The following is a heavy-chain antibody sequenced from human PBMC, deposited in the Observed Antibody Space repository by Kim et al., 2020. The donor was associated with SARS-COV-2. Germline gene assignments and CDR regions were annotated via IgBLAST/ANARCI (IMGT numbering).Heavy chain of an antibody. CDR3: ARDSVGGPGPSDP. Sequence: SETLSLTCTVSGGSISSGGYYWSWIRQHPGKGLEWIGYIYYSGSTYYNPSLKSRVTISVDTSKNQFSLKLSSVTAADTAVYYCARDSVGGPGPSDPWGQGTLVTVSS. D-gene: IGHD3-16*01. CDR1: GGSISSGGYY. CDR2: IYYSGST. J-gene: IGHJ5*02. V-gene: IGHV4-31*03.